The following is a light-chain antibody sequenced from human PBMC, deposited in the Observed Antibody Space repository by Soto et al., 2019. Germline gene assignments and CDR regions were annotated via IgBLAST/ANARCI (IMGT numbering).Light chain of an antibody. J-gene: IGKJ4*01. Sequence: DIVMSQSPDYLAVSLVERATINCKSSQSVLYSSNNKNYLAWYRQKPGQPPKLLIYWASTRESGVPDRFSGSGSGTDFTLTISSLQAEDVAVYYCQQYYSTPLTFGGGTKVDIK. CDR1: QSVLYSSNNKNY. CDR2: WAS. CDR3: QQYYSTPLT. V-gene: IGKV4-1*01.